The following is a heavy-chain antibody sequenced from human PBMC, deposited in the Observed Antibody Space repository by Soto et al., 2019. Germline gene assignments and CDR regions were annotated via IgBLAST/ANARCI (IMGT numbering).Heavy chain of an antibody. D-gene: IGHD1-26*01. CDR2: LSFDASKT. J-gene: IGHJ4*02. V-gene: IGHV3-30*03. Sequence: VQLVESGGGVVQPGRSLRLSCAASGFNFSAYGMHWVRQAPGTGLELVALLSFDASKTYYADSVKGRFTISRDTSRNTLYLQMNSLRVEDTAVYYCRVGVADWGQGTRVTVSS. CDR1: GFNFSAYG. CDR3: RVGVAD.